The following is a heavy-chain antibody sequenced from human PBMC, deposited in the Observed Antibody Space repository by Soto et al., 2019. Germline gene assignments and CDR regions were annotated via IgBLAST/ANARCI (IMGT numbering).Heavy chain of an antibody. V-gene: IGHV3-7*01. J-gene: IGHJ5*02. CDR3: ARDATVAGLA. CDR1: QFTFSSYW. CDR2: IKQGGSGK. D-gene: IGHD6-19*01. Sequence: EVQLVQSGGGWVQPGGSLRLSVAASQFTFSSYWMTWVRQAPGKGLEWVATIKQGGSGKYYVASVKGRFTISRDNAKSSLYLQMNSLRVEDTAVYYCARDATVAGLAWGQGTLVTVSS.